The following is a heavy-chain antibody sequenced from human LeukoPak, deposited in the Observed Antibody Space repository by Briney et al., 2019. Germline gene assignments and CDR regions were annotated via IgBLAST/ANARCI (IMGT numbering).Heavy chain of an antibody. CDR1: GFTFSSYE. J-gene: IGHJ4*02. CDR2: ISSSGSTI. Sequence: PGGSLRLSCAASGFTFSSYEMNWVRQAPGKGLEWISYISSSGSTIYYADSVKGRFTISRDNAKNSLYLQMNSLRAEDTAVYYCSRESSGWNGNYWGQGTLVTVSS. V-gene: IGHV3-48*03. D-gene: IGHD6-19*01. CDR3: SRESSGWNGNY.